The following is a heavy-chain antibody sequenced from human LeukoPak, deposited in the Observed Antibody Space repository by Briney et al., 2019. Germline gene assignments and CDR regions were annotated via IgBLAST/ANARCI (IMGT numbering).Heavy chain of an antibody. J-gene: IGHJ4*02. CDR2: IYTSGST. CDR3: ARALHLYSSGWYSY. V-gene: IGHV4-61*02. D-gene: IGHD6-19*01. CDR1: GGSISSGSYY. Sequence: SETLSLTFTVSGGSISSGSYYWSWIRQPAGKGLEWIGRIYTSGSTNYNPSLKSRVTISVDTSKNQFSLKLSSVTAADTAVYYCARALHLYSSGWYSYWGQGTLVTVSS.